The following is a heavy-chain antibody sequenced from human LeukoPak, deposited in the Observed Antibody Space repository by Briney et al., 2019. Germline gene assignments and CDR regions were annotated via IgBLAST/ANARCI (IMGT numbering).Heavy chain of an antibody. J-gene: IGHJ5*02. Sequence: ASVKVSCKASGYTFISYGISWVRQAPGQGLEWMGWISPYNGDTNYAQKVQGRVTMTTDTSTSTAYMELRSLRSDDTAMYYCARDDCTSTSCYLGAISPWGLGTLVTVSS. V-gene: IGHV1-18*01. D-gene: IGHD2-2*01. CDR3: ARDDCTSTSCYLGAISP. CDR2: ISPYNGDT. CDR1: GYTFISYG.